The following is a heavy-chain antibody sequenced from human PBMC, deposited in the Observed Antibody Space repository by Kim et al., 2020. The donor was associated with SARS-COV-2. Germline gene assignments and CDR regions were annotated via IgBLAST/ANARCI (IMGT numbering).Heavy chain of an antibody. V-gene: IGHV1-24*01. CDR3: ATRYSSSWTHFDY. Sequence: YAQKFQGRVTMTEDTSTDTAYMELSSLRSEDTAVYYCATRYSSSWTHFDYWGQGTLVTVSS. J-gene: IGHJ4*02. D-gene: IGHD6-13*01.